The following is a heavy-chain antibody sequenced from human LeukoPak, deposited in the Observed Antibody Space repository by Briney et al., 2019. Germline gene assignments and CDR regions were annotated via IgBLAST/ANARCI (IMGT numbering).Heavy chain of an antibody. V-gene: IGHV4-39*07. Sequence: SETLSHTCTVSGGSISSNSYYWGWIRQPPGRGLEWIGSIYYSGSTYYNPSLKSRVTVSVDTSKNQFSLKLSSVTAADTAVYYCARGGFWFDPWGQGTLVTVSS. J-gene: IGHJ5*02. CDR1: GGSISSNSYY. D-gene: IGHD3-10*01. CDR3: ARGGFWFDP. CDR2: IYYSGST.